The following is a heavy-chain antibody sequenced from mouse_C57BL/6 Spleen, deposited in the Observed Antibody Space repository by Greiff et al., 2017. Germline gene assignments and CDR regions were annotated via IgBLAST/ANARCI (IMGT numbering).Heavy chain of an antibody. CDR1: GFSLTSYG. J-gene: IGHJ1*03. D-gene: IGHD2-4*01. Sequence: VKLVESGPGLVQPSQSLSITCTVSGFSLTSYGVHWVRQSPGKGLEWLGVIWSGGSTDYNAAFISRLSISKDNSKSQVFFKMNSLQADDTAIYYCASYDYEGYWYFDVWGTGTTVTVSS. CDR2: IWSGGST. V-gene: IGHV2-2*01. CDR3: ASYDYEGYWYFDV.